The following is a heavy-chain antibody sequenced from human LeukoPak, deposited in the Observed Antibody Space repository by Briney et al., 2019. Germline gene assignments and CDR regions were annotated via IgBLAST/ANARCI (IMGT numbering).Heavy chain of an antibody. V-gene: IGHV1-18*01. Sequence: ASVKVSCKASGYTFTSYDISWVRQAPGQGLEWMGWISAYNGNTNYAQKLQGRVTMTTDTSTSTAYMELRSLRSDDTAVYYCARGVGYYYYYYMDVWGKGTTVTVSS. CDR2: ISAYNGNT. J-gene: IGHJ6*03. D-gene: IGHD1-26*01. CDR3: ARGVGYYYYYYMDV. CDR1: GYTFTSYD.